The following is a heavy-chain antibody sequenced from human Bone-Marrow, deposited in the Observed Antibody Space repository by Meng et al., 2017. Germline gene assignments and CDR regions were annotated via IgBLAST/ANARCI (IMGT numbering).Heavy chain of an antibody. CDR1: GYTFTSYA. CDR2: INTNTGNP. J-gene: IGHJ4*02. CDR3: ARETLGYCSSTSCYIGPPDY. D-gene: IGHD2-2*01. Sequence: QVQLVQSGSELKKPGASVKVSCKASGYTFTSYAMHWVRQAPGHGLEWMGWINTNTGNPTYAQGFTGRFVFSLDTSVSTAYLQIGSLKAEDTAVYYCARETLGYCSSTSCYIGPPDYWGQGTLVTVSS. V-gene: IGHV7-4-1*01.